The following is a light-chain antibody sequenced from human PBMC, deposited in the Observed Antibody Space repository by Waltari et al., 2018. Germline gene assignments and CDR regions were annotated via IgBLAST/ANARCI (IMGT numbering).Light chain of an antibody. CDR3: SSYRGSYTLV. J-gene: IGLJ3*02. Sequence: QSALTQPASVSGSPGQSITISCTGTSSDVGAFNYVFWYQQHPGRAPKPLIYGVTARPSGVSKRFSGSKSGHPASLTISGLQAEDEADYYCSSYRGSYTLVFGGGTKVTVL. CDR1: SSDVGAFNY. CDR2: GVT. V-gene: IGLV2-14*03.